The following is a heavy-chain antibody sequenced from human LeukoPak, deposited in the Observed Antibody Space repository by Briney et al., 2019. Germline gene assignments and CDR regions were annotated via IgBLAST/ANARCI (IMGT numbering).Heavy chain of an antibody. CDR2: IYHTGST. CDR3: ASRKLGNDY. D-gene: IGHD7-27*01. J-gene: IGHJ4*02. CDR1: GGSVSDYY. Sequence: SETLSLTCTISGGSVSDYYWSWIRQSPGKGLEWIGYIYHTGSTSYSPSLKSRVTISADTSQNQFSLKLSSVTAADTAVYYCASRKLGNDYWGQGTLVTVAS. V-gene: IGHV4-59*02.